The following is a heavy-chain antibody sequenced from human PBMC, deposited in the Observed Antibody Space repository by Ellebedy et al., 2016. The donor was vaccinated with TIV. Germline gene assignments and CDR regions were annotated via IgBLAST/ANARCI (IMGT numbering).Heavy chain of an antibody. D-gene: IGHD6-19*01. Sequence: PGGSLRLSCAASGFIFNSHGMHWVRQAPGKGLEWVAVISSHGMTTYYADSVKGRFTISRDNSNNSLYLQMNSLRAEETAVYFCTKEGAVAGAPAYLAYDYWGQGTLVTVSS. CDR2: ISSHGMTT. CDR3: TKEGAVAGAPAYLAYDY. V-gene: IGHV3-30*13. CDR1: GFIFNSHG. J-gene: IGHJ4*02.